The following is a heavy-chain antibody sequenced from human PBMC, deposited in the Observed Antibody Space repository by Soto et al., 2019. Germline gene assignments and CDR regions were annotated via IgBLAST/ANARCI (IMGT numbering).Heavy chain of an antibody. J-gene: IGHJ5*02. D-gene: IGHD2-8*01. CDR2: IWYDGSNK. Sequence: GGSLRLSCAASGFTFSSYGMHWVRQAPGKGLEWVAVIWYDGSNKYYADSVKGRFTISRDNSKNTLYLQMNSLRAEDTAVYYCARDERGYCTDPWGQGTLVTVSS. V-gene: IGHV3-33*01. CDR3: ARDERGYCTDP. CDR1: GFTFSSYG.